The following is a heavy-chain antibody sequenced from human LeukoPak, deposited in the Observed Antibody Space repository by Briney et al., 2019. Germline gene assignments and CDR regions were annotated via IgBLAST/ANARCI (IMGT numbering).Heavy chain of an antibody. V-gene: IGHV6-1*01. CDR1: RDRVSSNSAA. D-gene: IGHD4-23*01. CDR2: TYYRSKWYN. Sequence: SQTPSPTCAISRDRVSSNSAAWDWIRQSPSRGLLWLGRTYYRSKWYNDYAVSVKSRITINPDTSKNQFSLHLNSVTPEDTAVYYCARDYGGQFDYWGQGTLVTVST. J-gene: IGHJ4*02. CDR3: ARDYGGQFDY.